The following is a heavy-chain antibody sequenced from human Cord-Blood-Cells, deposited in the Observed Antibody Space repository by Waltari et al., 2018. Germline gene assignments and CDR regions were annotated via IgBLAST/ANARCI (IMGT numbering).Heavy chain of an antibody. Sequence: QVQLVQSGAEVKKPGASVKVSCKASGYTFTGYYMHWVRQAPGQGLEWMGWINPNSGGTNYAQKLQGRVTMTRDTSISTAYMERSRLRSDDTAVYYCARPIRDAFDIWGQGTMVTVSS. V-gene: IGHV1-2*02. J-gene: IGHJ3*02. CDR1: GYTFTGYY. D-gene: IGHD3-9*01. CDR2: INPNSGGT. CDR3: ARPIRDAFDI.